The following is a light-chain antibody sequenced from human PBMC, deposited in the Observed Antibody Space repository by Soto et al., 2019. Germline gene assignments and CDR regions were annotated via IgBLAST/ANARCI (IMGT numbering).Light chain of an antibody. V-gene: IGKV3-15*01. CDR2: DAI. J-gene: IGKJ4*01. Sequence: DKLMSQSPATLSVSPGERVTLSCRASQNIHNHMSWFLQKPGQTPRLLIYDAIIRAPDVPARFSGSRSGAEFTLTINSLQSEDFAVYYCQPSNNWPLTFGGGTKVDTK. CDR3: QPSNNWPLT. CDR1: QNIHNH.